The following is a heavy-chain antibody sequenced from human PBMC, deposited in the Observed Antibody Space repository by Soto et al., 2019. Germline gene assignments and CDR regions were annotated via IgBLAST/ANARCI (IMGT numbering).Heavy chain of an antibody. Sequence: GGSLRLSCAASGFTFSSYGMHWVRQAPGKGLEWVAVISYDGSNKYYADSVKGRFTISRDNSKNTLYLQMNSLRAEDTAVYHCARGVTPPLGYWYFDLWGRGTLVTVSS. CDR2: ISYDGSNK. CDR1: GFTFSSYG. V-gene: IGHV3-30*03. CDR3: ARGVTPPLGYWYFDL. J-gene: IGHJ2*01. D-gene: IGHD4-4*01.